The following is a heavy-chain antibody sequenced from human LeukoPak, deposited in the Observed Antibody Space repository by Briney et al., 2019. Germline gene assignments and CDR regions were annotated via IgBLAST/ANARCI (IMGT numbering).Heavy chain of an antibody. D-gene: IGHD1-1*01. V-gene: IGHV3-23*01. CDR3: AKGTGDTGYYFDY. Sequence: GGSLRLSCAASGFTFSSYAMNWVRQAPGKGLEWVSGIRVGGEAHYADSVKGRFTISRDNSENTLYLQMSGLRAEDTAVYHCAKGTGDTGYYFDYWGQGTLVTVSP. CDR2: IRVGGEA. CDR1: GFTFSSYA. J-gene: IGHJ4*02.